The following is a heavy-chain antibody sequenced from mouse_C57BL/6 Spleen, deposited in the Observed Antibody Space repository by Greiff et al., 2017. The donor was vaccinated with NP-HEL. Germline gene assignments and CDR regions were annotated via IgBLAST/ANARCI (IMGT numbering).Heavy chain of an antibody. CDR3: ARSTVVADYYAMDY. V-gene: IGHV1-81*01. Sequence: QVQLQQSGAELARPGASVKLSCKASGYTFTSYGISWVKQRTGQGLEWIGEIYPRSGNTYYNEKLKGKATLTADKSSSTAYMELRSLTSEDSAVYFCARSTVVADYYAMDYWGQGTSVTVSS. CDR2: IYPRSGNT. CDR1: GYTFTSYG. D-gene: IGHD1-1*01. J-gene: IGHJ4*01.